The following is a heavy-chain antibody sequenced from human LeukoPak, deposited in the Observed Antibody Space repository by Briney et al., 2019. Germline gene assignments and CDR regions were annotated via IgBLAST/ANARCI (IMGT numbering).Heavy chain of an antibody. CDR1: GFTFSNAW. CDR2: IGSRGSTL. J-gene: IGHJ4*02. Sequence: GGSLRLSCAASGFTFSNAWMSWVRQAPGKGLEWVSNIGSRGSTLYYADSVKGRFTISRDNAKNSLYLQMNSLRAEDTAVYYCAKSSDYVWGSYRSYYLDYWGQGTLVTVSS. V-gene: IGHV3-11*04. CDR3: AKSSDYVWGSYRSYYLDY. D-gene: IGHD3-16*02.